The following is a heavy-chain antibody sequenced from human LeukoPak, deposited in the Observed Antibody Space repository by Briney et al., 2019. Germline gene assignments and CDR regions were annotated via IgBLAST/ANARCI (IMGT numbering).Heavy chain of an antibody. J-gene: IGHJ4*02. CDR1: GFTVSSNY. V-gene: IGHV3-66*04. Sequence: GGSLGLSCAASGFTVSSNYMSWVRQAPGKGLEWVSVIYSGGSTYYADSVKGRFTISRDNSKNTLYLQMNSLRAEDTAVYYCARQSSRSLYFDYWGQGTLVTVSS. CDR3: ARQSSRSLYFDY. D-gene: IGHD3-10*01. CDR2: IYSGGST.